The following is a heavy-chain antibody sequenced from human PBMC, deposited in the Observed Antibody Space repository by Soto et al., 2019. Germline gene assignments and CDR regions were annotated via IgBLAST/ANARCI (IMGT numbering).Heavy chain of an antibody. Sequence: QVQLVESGGGVVQPGRSLRLSCAASGFTFSSYGMHWVRQAPGKGLEWVAVIWYDGSNKYYADSVKGRFTISRDNSKNTLYLQMNSLRAEDTAVYYCARDPPRLSGPGFDYWGQGTLVTVSS. V-gene: IGHV3-33*01. CDR1: GFTFSSYG. D-gene: IGHD6-25*01. J-gene: IGHJ4*02. CDR2: IWYDGSNK. CDR3: ARDPPRLSGPGFDY.